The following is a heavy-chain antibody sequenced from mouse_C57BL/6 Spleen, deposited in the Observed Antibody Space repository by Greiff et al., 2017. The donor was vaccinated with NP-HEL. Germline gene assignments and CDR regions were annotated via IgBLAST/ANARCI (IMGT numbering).Heavy chain of an antibody. CDR2: INYDGSST. V-gene: IGHV5-16*01. CDR3: ARGGYYGYAMDY. J-gene: IGHJ4*01. CDR1: GFTFSDYY. D-gene: IGHD1-1*01. Sequence: EVKVVESEGGLVQPGSSMKLSCTASGFTFSDYYMAWVRQVPEKGLEWVANINYDGSSTYYLDSLKSRFIISRDNAKNILYLQMSSLKSEDTATYYCARGGYYGYAMDYWGQGTSVTVSS.